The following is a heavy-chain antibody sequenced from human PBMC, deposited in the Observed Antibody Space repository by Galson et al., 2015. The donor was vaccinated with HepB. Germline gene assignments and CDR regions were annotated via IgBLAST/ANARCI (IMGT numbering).Heavy chain of an antibody. D-gene: IGHD3-9*01. Sequence: SGAEVKKAGASVKVSCKASGYIFSSYYMHWVRQAPEQGLEWMAVISGDSPSYAQEFQGRVTMTRDTSTSTVYMELSSLRFEDTAVYYCVRGGVYDILTGNPGYYYGMDVWGQGTKVTVSS. V-gene: IGHV1-46*01. CDR2: ISGDSP. J-gene: IGHJ6*02. CDR1: GYIFSSYY. CDR3: VRGGVYDILTGNPGYYYGMDV.